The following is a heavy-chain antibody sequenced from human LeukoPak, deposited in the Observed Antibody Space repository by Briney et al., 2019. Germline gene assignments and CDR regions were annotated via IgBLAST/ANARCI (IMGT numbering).Heavy chain of an antibody. D-gene: IGHD6-13*01. Sequence: GGTLRLSCAASGFTFSSYGMSWVRQAPGKGLEWISYISSSSSTIYYADSVKGRFTISRDNAKNSLYLQMSTLRAEDTAAYYCARDPFSSSSFDYWGQGTLVTVSS. CDR2: ISSSSSTI. V-gene: IGHV3-48*01. CDR1: GFTFSSYG. J-gene: IGHJ4*02. CDR3: ARDPFSSSSFDY.